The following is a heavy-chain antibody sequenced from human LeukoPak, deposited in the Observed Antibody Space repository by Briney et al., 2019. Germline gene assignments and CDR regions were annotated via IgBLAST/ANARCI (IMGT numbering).Heavy chain of an antibody. CDR2: VRYDGTTN. CDR1: QFTFNKYG. V-gene: IGHV3-30*02. Sequence: SGGSLRLSCATSQFTFNKYGMHWVRQAPGRGLEWVAFVRYDGTTNQYSDSVKGRFFISRDNSRNMLFLRMNNVSSDYTAVYYCSKGGPNVAATVDHWGQGTRVIVSS. CDR3: SKGGPNVAATVDH. D-gene: IGHD6-19*01. J-gene: IGHJ4*02.